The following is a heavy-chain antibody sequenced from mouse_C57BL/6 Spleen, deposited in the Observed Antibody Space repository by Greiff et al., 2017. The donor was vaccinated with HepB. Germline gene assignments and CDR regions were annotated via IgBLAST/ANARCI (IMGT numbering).Heavy chain of an antibody. Sequence: EVKLVESGEGLVKPGGSLKLSCAASGFTFSSYAMSWVRQTPEKRLEWVAYISSGGDYIYYADTVKGRFTISRDNARNTLYLQMSSLKSEDTAMYYCTRDPEGVPQLGPWFAYWGQGTLVTVSA. D-gene: IGHD4-1*02. V-gene: IGHV5-9-1*02. CDR3: TRDPEGVPQLGPWFAY. CDR2: ISSGGDYI. CDR1: GFTFSSYA. J-gene: IGHJ3*01.